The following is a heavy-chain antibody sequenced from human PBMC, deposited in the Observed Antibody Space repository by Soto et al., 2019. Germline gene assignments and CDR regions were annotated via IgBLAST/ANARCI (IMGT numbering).Heavy chain of an antibody. CDR1: GGSISSSSYY. Sequence: SETLSLTCTVSGGSISSSSYYWGWIRQPPGKGLEWIGSIYYSGSTYYNPSLKSRVTISVDTSKNQFSLKLSSVTAADTAVYYCARDSSHGDYDYWGQGTLVTVSS. D-gene: IGHD4-17*01. CDR3: ARDSSHGDYDY. J-gene: IGHJ4*02. V-gene: IGHV4-39*02. CDR2: IYYSGST.